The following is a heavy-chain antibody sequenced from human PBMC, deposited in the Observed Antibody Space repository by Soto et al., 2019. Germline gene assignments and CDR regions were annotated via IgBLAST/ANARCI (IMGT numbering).Heavy chain of an antibody. V-gene: IGHV3-48*01. D-gene: IGHD3-9*01. J-gene: IGHJ4*02. Sequence: GGSLRLSCAASGFTFSTYSMNWVRQAPGKGLEWVSYISSSSSTIFYTDSVKGRFTVSRDNSKNTLYLQMNSLRAEDTAVYYCARVGPRGILTGYYRPSDYWGQGTLVTVSS. CDR2: ISSSSSTI. CDR3: ARVGPRGILTGYYRPSDY. CDR1: GFTFSTYS.